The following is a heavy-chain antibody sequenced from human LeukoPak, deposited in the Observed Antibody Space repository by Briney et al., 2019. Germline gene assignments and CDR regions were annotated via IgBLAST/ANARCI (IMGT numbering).Heavy chain of an antibody. D-gene: IGHD3-22*01. CDR3: ACWGYYYDSSGYRYFDL. J-gene: IGHJ2*01. Sequence: ASVKVSCKASGYTFTSYAMNWVRQAPGQGLEWMGWINTNTGNPTYAQGFTGRFVFSLDTSVSTAYLQISSLKAEDTAVYYCACWGYYYDSSGYRYFDLWGRGTLVTVSS. CDR2: INTNTGNP. CDR1: GYTFTSYA. V-gene: IGHV7-4-1*02.